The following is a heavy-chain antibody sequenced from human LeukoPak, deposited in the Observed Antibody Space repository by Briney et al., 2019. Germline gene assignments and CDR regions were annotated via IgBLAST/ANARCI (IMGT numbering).Heavy chain of an antibody. V-gene: IGHV3-53*04. Sequence: VGSLRLSCAASRFAVSSNFMSWVRQAPGKGLEWVSTIYSDGTTYYADSVKGRFTISRHNSKNTLYLQMNSLRAEDTAVYYCASAGYASWFDPWGQGTLVTVSS. J-gene: IGHJ5*02. D-gene: IGHD3-16*01. CDR3: ASAGYASWFDP. CDR2: IYSDGTT. CDR1: RFAVSSNF.